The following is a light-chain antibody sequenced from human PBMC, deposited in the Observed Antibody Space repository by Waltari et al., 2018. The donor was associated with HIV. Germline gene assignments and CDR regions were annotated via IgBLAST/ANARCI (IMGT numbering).Light chain of an antibody. CDR3: SSYISSATPE. CDR1: SSDVGDYY. V-gene: IGLV2-14*01. CDR2: EVS. J-gene: IGLJ3*02. Sequence: QSALTQPASVSGSPGQSISISCTGPSSDVGDYYVSWYQHHPGKAPKVIIYEVSNRPSGVSNRFSGSKSGNTASLTISGLLPEDEADYFCSSYISSATPEFGGGTRLTVL.